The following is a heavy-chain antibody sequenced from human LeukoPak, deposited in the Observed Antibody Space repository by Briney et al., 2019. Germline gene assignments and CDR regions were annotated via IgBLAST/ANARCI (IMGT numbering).Heavy chain of an antibody. CDR2: VSNDGSNQ. D-gene: IGHD4-11*01. V-gene: IGHV3-30-3*01. J-gene: IGHJ3*02. CDR3: ARDLDPYSAALGSPVGVAFDI. CDR1: GFTFTYYA. Sequence: GGSLRLSCAASGFTFTYYAMHWVRQAPGKGLEWVSVVSNDGSNQDYTDSVKGRFIISRDDSKSTVYLQMNRLTDDDTAMYYCARDLDPYSAALGSPVGVAFDIWDQGTMVIVS.